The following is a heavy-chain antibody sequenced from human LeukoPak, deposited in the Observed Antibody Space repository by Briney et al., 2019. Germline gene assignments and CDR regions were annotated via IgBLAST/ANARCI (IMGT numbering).Heavy chain of an antibody. CDR2: ISGVGDG. V-gene: IGHV3-23*01. CDR1: GFAINSQA. J-gene: IGHJ4*02. CDR3: ANLYGDKDEK. D-gene: IGHD4-17*01. Sequence: GGSLRLSCTASGFAINSQAMSWVRQAPGKGLGWVSAISGVGDGYYAESVKGRFTIFRDNSRNTVFLQLNRLRAEDTAVYYCANLYGDKDEKWGQGTLVTVSS.